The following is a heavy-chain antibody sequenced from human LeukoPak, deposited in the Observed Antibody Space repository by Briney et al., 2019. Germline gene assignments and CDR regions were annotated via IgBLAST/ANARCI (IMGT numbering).Heavy chain of an antibody. Sequence: SETLSLTCTLSGGSISSGGYYCSSIRPHPRKGLELIGYIYYSGSTYYNPSLKSRVTISVDTSKNKFSLKLSSGTAADTAVYYCARRTYYYGSGDWNWGQGTLVTVSS. CDR1: GGSISSGGYY. V-gene: IGHV4-31*02. CDR2: IYYSGST. D-gene: IGHD3-10*01. J-gene: IGHJ4*02. CDR3: ARRTYYYGSGDWN.